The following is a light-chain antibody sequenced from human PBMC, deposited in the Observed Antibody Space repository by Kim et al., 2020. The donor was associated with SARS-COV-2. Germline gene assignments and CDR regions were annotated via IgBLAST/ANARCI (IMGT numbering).Light chain of an antibody. Sequence: NFMLTQPQSVSGSPGKTVTITCTRSSGNIANNYVQWYQQRPGSSPTIVIYEDSQRASGVPDRFSGSIDSAPNSASLTISGLKTEDEADYYCQSYDNSYRVFGGGTKLTVL. J-gene: IGLJ2*01. CDR3: QSYDNSYRV. V-gene: IGLV6-57*01. CDR2: EDS. CDR1: SGNIANNY.